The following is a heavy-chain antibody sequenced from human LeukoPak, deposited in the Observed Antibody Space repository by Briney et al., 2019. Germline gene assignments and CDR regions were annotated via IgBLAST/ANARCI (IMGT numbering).Heavy chain of an antibody. V-gene: IGHV1-69*13. Sequence: GASVKVSCKASGGTFSSYAISWVRQAPGQGLEWMGGIIPIFGTANYAQKFQGRVTITADESTSTAYMELSSLRSEDTAVYYCAKDLSKGSGSYPEFLDYWGQGTLVTVSS. CDR1: GGTFSSYA. CDR2: IIPIFGTA. J-gene: IGHJ4*02. CDR3: AKDLSKGSGSYPEFLDY. D-gene: IGHD3-10*01.